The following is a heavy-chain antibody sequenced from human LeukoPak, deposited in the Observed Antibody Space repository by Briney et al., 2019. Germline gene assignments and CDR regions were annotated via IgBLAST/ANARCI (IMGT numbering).Heavy chain of an antibody. CDR2: IRYDGSNK. CDR3: AKGGYDILTGYLD. D-gene: IGHD3-9*01. CDR1: GFSFSVYA. V-gene: IGHV3-30*02. Sequence: GGTLRLSCEDSGFSFSVYAMSWVRQAPGKGLEWVAFIRYDGSNKYYADFVKGRFTISRDNSKNTLYLQMNSLRAEDTAVYYCAKGGYDILTGYLDWGQGTLVTVSS. J-gene: IGHJ4*02.